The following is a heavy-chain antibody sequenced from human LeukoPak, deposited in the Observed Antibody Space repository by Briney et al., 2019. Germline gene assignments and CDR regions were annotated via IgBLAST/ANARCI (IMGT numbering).Heavy chain of an antibody. Sequence: ASVKVSCKASGYTFTSYDINWVRQATGQGLEWMGWMNPNSGNTGYAQKFQGRVTMTRNTSISTAYMELSSLRSEDTAVYYCAREGISPGGYSSSTGAFDIWGQGTMVTVSS. J-gene: IGHJ3*02. V-gene: IGHV1-8*01. CDR1: GYTFTSYD. CDR3: AREGISPGGYSSSTGAFDI. D-gene: IGHD6-13*01. CDR2: MNPNSGNT.